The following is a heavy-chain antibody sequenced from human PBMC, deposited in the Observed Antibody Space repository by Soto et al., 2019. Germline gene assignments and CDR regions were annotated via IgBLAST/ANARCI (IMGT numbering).Heavy chain of an antibody. D-gene: IGHD2-2*01. CDR1: GGSISSYY. CDR3: ARSRARIIPAAMFVLSTSPFDY. J-gene: IGHJ4*02. V-gene: IGHV4-59*08. Sequence: SETLSLTCTVSGGSISSYYWSWIRQPPGKGLEWIGYIYYSGSTNYNPSLKSRDTISVDTSKNQLSLKLSSVTAADTAVYYCARSRARIIPAAMFVLSTSPFDYWGQGTLVTVSS. CDR2: IYYSGST.